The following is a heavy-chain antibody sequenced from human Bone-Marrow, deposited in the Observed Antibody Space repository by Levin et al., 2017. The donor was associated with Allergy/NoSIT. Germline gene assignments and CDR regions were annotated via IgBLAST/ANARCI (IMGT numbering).Heavy chain of an antibody. J-gene: IGHJ2*01. CDR1: GGSFSGYY. CDR3: ARGLRYFDWLPRAAYFDL. Sequence: SETLSLTCAVYGGSFSGYYWSWIRQPPGKGLEWIGEINHSGSTNYNPSLKSRVTISVDTSKNQFSLKLSSVTAADTAVYYCARGLRYFDWLPRAAYFDLWGRGTLVTVSS. CDR2: INHSGST. D-gene: IGHD3-9*01. V-gene: IGHV4-34*01.